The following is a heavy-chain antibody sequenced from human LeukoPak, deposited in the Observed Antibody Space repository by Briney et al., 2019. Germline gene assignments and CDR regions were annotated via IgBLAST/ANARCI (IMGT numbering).Heavy chain of an antibody. V-gene: IGHV3-30-3*01. D-gene: IGHD1-7*01. CDR3: ARDLTGTTLLDY. Sequence: GRSLRLSCAASGFTFSSYAMHWVRQAPGEGLEWVAVISYDGSNKYYADSVKGRFTISRDNSKNTLYLQMNSLRAEDTAVYYCARDLTGTTLLDYWGQGTLVTVSS. CDR1: GFTFSSYA. J-gene: IGHJ4*02. CDR2: ISYDGSNK.